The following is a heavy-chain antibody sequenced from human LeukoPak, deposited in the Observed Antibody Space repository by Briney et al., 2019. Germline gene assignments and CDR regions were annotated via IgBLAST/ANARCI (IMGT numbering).Heavy chain of an antibody. CDR1: GGSISPYY. CDR2: VYYSGST. CDR3: ARGGGSGRGNWFDP. J-gene: IGHJ5*02. D-gene: IGHD3-10*01. V-gene: IGHV4-59*01. Sequence: NASETLSLTCTVSGGSISPYYWSWIRQPPGKGLEWIGYVYYSGSTNYNPSLKSRVTISVDTSKSQFSLKLTSVTAADTAVYYCARGGGSGRGNWFDPWGQGSLVIVS.